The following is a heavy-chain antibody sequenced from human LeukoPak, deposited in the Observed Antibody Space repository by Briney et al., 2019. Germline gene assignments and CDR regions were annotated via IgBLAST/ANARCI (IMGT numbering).Heavy chain of an antibody. Sequence: ASVTVSCKVSGYTLTELSMHWVRQAPGKGLEWMGGFDPEDGETIYAQKFQGRVTMTEDTSTDTAYMELSSLRSEDTAVYYCARDRIAVAENYYYYGMDVWGQGTTVTVSS. D-gene: IGHD6-19*01. CDR1: GYTLTELS. J-gene: IGHJ6*02. V-gene: IGHV1-24*01. CDR3: ARDRIAVAENYYYYGMDV. CDR2: FDPEDGET.